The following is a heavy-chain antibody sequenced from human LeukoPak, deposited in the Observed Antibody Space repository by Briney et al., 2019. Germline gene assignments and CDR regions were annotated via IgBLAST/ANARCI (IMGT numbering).Heavy chain of an antibody. Sequence: GRSLRLSCAASGFTFDDYAMHWVRQAPGKGLEWVSGISWNSGSIGYADSVKGRFTISRDNAKNSLYLQMNNLRAEDTAVYYCTRVFYYGSRYYYMDVWGKGTTVTISS. J-gene: IGHJ6*03. CDR3: TRVFYYGSRYYYMDV. D-gene: IGHD3-10*01. V-gene: IGHV3-9*01. CDR1: GFTFDDYA. CDR2: ISWNSGSI.